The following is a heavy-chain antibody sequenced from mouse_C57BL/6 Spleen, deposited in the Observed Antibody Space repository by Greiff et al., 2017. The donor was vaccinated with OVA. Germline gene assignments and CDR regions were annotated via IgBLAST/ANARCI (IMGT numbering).Heavy chain of an antibody. J-gene: IGHJ3*01. CDR3: ARGASEGGFAY. V-gene: IGHV5-17*01. CDR2: ISSGSSTI. D-gene: IGHD6-1*01. Sequence: EVKLMESGGGLVKPGGSLKLSCAASGFTFSDYGMHWVRQAPEKGLEWVAYISSGSSTIYYADTVKGRFTISRDNAKNTLFLQMTSLRSEDTAMYYCARGASEGGFAYWGHGTLVTVSA. CDR1: GFTFSDYG.